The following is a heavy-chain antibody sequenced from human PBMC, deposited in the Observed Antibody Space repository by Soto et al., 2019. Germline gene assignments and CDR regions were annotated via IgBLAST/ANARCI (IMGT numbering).Heavy chain of an antibody. J-gene: IGHJ4*02. D-gene: IGHD7-27*01. CDR1: GGSISSNHYC. CDR3: ARGPSGDKVDY. Sequence: QVQLQESGPGLVKPSQTLSLTCTVSGGSISSNHYCWSWIRQSPDRGLEWIGHIYNGGTIYHNPSLTRRIPISVDPTRPQFSLDLNSVTAADTAVYYCARGPSGDKVDYWGQGILVTVSS. CDR2: IYNGGTI. V-gene: IGHV4-30-4*01.